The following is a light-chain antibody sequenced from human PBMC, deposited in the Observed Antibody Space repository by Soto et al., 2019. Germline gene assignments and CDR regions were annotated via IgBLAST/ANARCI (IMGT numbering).Light chain of an antibody. Sequence: QPVLTQPPSVSGAPGQRVTISCTGSSSNIGAGYDVHWYQHLPETAPKLLIYGNNNRPSGVPDRFSGSKSGTSASLAISGLQAEDEADYYCQSYDSSLRGSAVFGGGTKLTVL. CDR1: SSNIGAGYD. CDR2: GNN. J-gene: IGLJ3*02. CDR3: QSYDSSLRGSAV. V-gene: IGLV1-40*01.